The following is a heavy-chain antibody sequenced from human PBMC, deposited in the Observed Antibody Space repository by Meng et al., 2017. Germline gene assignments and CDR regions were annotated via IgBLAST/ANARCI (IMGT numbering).Heavy chain of an antibody. CDR3: VRDEDISAAGKLFGDY. V-gene: IGHV1-2*02. J-gene: IGHJ4*02. CDR1: GYTFTGYY. CDR2: INPNSGGT. Sequence: QGRLVQSGAGVKKPGASVKVSCKASGYTFTGYYMHWVRQAPGQGLEWMGWINPNSGGTNYAQKFQGRVTMSRDTSISTAYMELSRLRSDDTAVYYCVRDEDISAAGKLFGDYWGQGTLVTVSS. D-gene: IGHD6-13*01.